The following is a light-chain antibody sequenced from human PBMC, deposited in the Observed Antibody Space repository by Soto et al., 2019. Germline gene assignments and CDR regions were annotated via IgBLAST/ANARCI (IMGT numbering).Light chain of an antibody. CDR1: TSNILRNY. Sequence: QSVLTQPPSASGNPGQRLTISCSGSTSNILRNYVYWYRQFPVTAPRLLISMNDQRPSGVPDRFSGSKSGTSASLAISGLRSEDEADYYWASWDDSLSGYVFGTGTKLT. V-gene: IGLV1-47*01. J-gene: IGLJ1*01. CDR3: ASWDDSLSGYV. CDR2: MND.